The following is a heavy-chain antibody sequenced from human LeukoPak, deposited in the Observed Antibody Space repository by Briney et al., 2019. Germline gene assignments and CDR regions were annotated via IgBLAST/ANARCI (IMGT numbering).Heavy chain of an antibody. V-gene: IGHV3-23*01. Sequence: GGSLRLSCAASGFTFSIYAMSWVRQAPGKGLQWVSSITSRGESTWYVDSVKGRFTITRDNSENTLYLQMHSLRAEDTAVYYCARDRPNYYGSDGHYYRRDGDYWGRGTLVSVST. CDR3: ARDRPNYYGSDGHYYRRDGDY. CDR2: ITSRGEST. D-gene: IGHD3-22*01. J-gene: IGHJ4*02. CDR1: GFTFSIYA.